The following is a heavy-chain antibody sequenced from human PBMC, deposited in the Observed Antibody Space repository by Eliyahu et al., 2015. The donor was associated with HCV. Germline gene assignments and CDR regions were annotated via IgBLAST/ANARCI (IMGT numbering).Heavy chain of an antibody. D-gene: IGHD6-19*01. CDR1: GFSFTTRG. V-gene: IGHV3-33*01. CDR2: IWHDGSNE. CDR3: ARDSGRGWFLDY. J-gene: IGHJ4*02. Sequence: QVQLVESGGGVVQPGRSLRLSCEASGFSFTTRGMPWVRQAPGKGLEWVAVIWHDGSNEYYADSVKGRFTISRDISKNTAYLQMNSLRADDTAVYYCARDSGRGWFLDYWGQGVLVIVSS.